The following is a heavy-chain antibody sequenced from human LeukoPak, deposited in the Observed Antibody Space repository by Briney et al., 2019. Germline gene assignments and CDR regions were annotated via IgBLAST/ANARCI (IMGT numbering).Heavy chain of an antibody. CDR2: ISYDGSNK. Sequence: GGSLRLSCAASGFTFSDQYIDWVRQAPGKGLEWVAVISYDGSNKYYADSVKGRFTISRDNSKNTLYLQMNSLRAEDTAVYYCARPTHQLTTIVGGFDPWGQGTLVTVSS. CDR1: GFTFSDQY. D-gene: IGHD1-1*01. V-gene: IGHV3-30-3*01. J-gene: IGHJ5*02. CDR3: ARPTHQLTTIVGGFDP.